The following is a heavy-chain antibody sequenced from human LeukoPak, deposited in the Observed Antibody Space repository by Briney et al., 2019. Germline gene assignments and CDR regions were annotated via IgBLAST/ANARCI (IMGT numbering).Heavy chain of an antibody. CDR1: GYTLTSYG. Sequence: ASVKVSCKASGYTLTSYGISWVRQAPGQGLEWMGWISAYNGNTNYAQKLQGRVTMTTDTSTSTAYMELRSLRSDDTAVYYCARDHDYGAYDSSGCDYWGQGTLVTVSS. V-gene: IGHV1-18*01. CDR3: ARDHDYGAYDSSGCDY. D-gene: IGHD3-22*01. J-gene: IGHJ4*02. CDR2: ISAYNGNT.